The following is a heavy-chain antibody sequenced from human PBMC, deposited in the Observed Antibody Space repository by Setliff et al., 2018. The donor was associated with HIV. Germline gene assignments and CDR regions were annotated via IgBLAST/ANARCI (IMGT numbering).Heavy chain of an antibody. D-gene: IGHD6-19*01. CDR2: ISYTGIT. V-gene: IGHV4-39*01. CDR1: GGSISRGGYS. CDR3: ARLRQWLAFFDS. J-gene: IGHJ4*02. Sequence: PSQTLSLTCTVSGGSISRGGYSWGWIRQPPGKGLEWIGSISYTGITNYNPSLKSRVTISVDTSQNQCSLKLTSVTAADTAVYYCARLRQWLAFFDSWGQGTLVTVSS.